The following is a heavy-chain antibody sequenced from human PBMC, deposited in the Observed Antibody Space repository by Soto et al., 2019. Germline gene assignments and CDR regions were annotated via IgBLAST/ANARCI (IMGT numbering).Heavy chain of an antibody. V-gene: IGHV3-7*01. CDR1: GSTFSSYW. J-gene: IGHJ4*02. D-gene: IGHD6-13*01. CDR3: ARVPNSSGWYDPPNYFDY. CDR2: IKQDGSEK. Sequence: GGSLSLSCAASGSTFSSYWMSWVRQAPGKGLEWVANIKQDGSEKYYVDSVKGRFTISRDNAKNSLYLQMNSLRAEDTAVYYCARVPNSSGWYDPPNYFDYWGQGTLVTVSS.